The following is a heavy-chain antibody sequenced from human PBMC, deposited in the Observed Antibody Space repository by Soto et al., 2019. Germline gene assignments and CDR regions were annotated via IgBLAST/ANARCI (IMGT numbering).Heavy chain of an antibody. D-gene: IGHD3-9*01. V-gene: IGHV1-8*01. CDR1: GYTFTSYD. Sequence: GASVKVSCKASGYTFTSYDINWVRQATGQGLEWMGWMNPNSGNTGYAQKFQGRVTMTRNTSISTAYMELSSLRSEDTAVYYCARVPLRYFDWLGGYWGQGTLVTVSS. CDR2: MNPNSGNT. J-gene: IGHJ4*02. CDR3: ARVPLRYFDWLGGY.